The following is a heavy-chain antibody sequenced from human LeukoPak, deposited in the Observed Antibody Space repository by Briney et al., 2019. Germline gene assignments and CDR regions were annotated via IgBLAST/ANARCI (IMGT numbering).Heavy chain of an antibody. D-gene: IGHD1-26*01. V-gene: IGHV5-51*01. CDR3: ARHSGSQPGPIDY. J-gene: IGHJ4*02. Sequence: PGESLKISCKCSGYSFTNYWIGWVRQMPGKGLEWMGIIYPGDSDTRYSPSFQGQVTISADKSGNTAYLQWISLKASDTAMYYCARHSGSQPGPIDYWGQGTLVTVSS. CDR1: GYSFTNYW. CDR2: IYPGDSDT.